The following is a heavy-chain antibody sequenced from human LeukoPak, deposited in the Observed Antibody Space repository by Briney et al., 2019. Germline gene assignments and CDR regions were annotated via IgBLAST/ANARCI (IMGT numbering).Heavy chain of an antibody. V-gene: IGHV4-61*02. D-gene: IGHD3-3*01. CDR2: IYTSGST. CDR3: ASSSTSYCDFWRGYYFDY. J-gene: IGHJ4*02. CDR1: GGSISSGSYY. Sequence: PSETLSLTCTVSGGSISSGSYYWSWIRQPAGKGLEWIGRIYTSGSTNYNPSLKSRVTISVDTSKNQFSLKLSSVTAADTAVYYCASSSTSYCDFWRGYYFDYWGQGTLVTVSS.